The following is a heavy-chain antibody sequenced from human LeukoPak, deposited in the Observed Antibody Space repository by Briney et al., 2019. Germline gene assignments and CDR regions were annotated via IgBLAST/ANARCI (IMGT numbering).Heavy chain of an antibody. CDR3: PNPREVSKAANAFDI. CDR1: GGSMRTYY. J-gene: IGHJ3*02. V-gene: IGHV4-59*08. CDR2: IYYTEST. Sequence: SETLSLTCTVSGGSMRTYYWSWIRQPPGMGLEWIGYIYYTESTHYNPSLKSRVTMSVDTSKNQLSLKLTSLTAADTAVYYCPNPREVSKAANAFDIWGQGTMVTVSS. D-gene: IGHD2-15*01.